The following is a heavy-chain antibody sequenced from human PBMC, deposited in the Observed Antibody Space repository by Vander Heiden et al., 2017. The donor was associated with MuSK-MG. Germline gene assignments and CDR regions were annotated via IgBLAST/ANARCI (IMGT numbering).Heavy chain of an antibody. J-gene: IGHJ4*02. CDR3: TTWYRKVDY. CDR1: GFTFSNAW. V-gene: IGHV3-15*01. CDR2: IKSRTDGGTI. D-gene: IGHD6-13*01. Sequence: EVQLVESGGGLIKSGGSLRLSCAASGFTFSNAWMKWVRQAPGKGLEWVGRIKSRTDGGTIDYAAPVKGRFTISRDDSKNTLYLQMNSLKTEDTAVYYCTTWYRKVDYWGQGTLVTVSS.